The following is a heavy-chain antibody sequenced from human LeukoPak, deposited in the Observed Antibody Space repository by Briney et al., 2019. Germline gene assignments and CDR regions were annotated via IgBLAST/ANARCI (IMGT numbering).Heavy chain of an antibody. CDR1: GFTFDDYA. CDR3: AKSGGYCGTTSCYSPFDL. V-gene: IGHV3-9*01. CDR2: ISWGSSNI. D-gene: IGHD2-2*02. Sequence: GGSLRLSCAASGFTFDDYAVHWVRQAPGKGLEWVSGISWGSSNIGYADSVKGRFTISRDNAKNSLYLQMNSLRVEDTALYYCAKSGGYCGTTSCYSPFDLWGRGTLVTVSS. J-gene: IGHJ2*01.